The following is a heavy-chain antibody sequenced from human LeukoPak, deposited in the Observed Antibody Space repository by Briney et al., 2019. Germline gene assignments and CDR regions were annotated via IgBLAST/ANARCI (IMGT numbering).Heavy chain of an antibody. CDR3: SRGDY. CDR2: MTPQSGNT. V-gene: IGHV1-8*02. CDR1: GYTFTSYD. J-gene: IGHJ4*02. Sequence: GASVKLSCKASGYTFTSYDINWVRQAPGQGLEWVGYMTPQSGNTGSAQRLQGRVTLTRDTSTATAYMEVRSLRSEDTAVYYCSRGDYWGQGTLVTVSS.